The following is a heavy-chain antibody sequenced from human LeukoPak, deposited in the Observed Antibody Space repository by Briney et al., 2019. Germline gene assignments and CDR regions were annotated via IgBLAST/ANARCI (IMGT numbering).Heavy chain of an antibody. V-gene: IGHV3-23*01. Sequence: PGGSLRLSCAASGFTFSSYAMSWVRQAPVKGLEWVSAISGSGGSTYYADSVKGRFTISRDNSKNTLYLQMNSLRAEDTAVYYCAKTRIQLDAFDIWGQGTMVTVSS. J-gene: IGHJ3*02. D-gene: IGHD5-18*01. CDR3: AKTRIQLDAFDI. CDR1: GFTFSSYA. CDR2: ISGSGGST.